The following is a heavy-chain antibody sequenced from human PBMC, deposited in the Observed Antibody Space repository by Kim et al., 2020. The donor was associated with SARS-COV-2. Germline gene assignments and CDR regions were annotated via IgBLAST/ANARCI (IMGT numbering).Heavy chain of an antibody. CDR3: AIYPYGGNREAHAFDI. J-gene: IGHJ3*02. CDR1: GGSISSGGYY. Sequence: SETLSLTCNVSGGSISSGGYYWSWIRQHPGKGLEWIGYIYYSGSTYYNPSLKSRVTISVDTSKNQFSLKLSSVTAADTAVYYCAIYPYGGNREAHAFDIWGQGTMVTVSS. CDR2: IYYSGST. V-gene: IGHV4-31*03. D-gene: IGHD2-15*01.